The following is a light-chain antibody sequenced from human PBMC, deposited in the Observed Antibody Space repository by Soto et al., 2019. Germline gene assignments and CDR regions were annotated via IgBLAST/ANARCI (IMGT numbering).Light chain of an antibody. J-gene: IGLJ2*01. Sequence: QSVLTQPRSVSGSPGQSVTISCTGTSSDVGGYDFVSWYQQHPGKVPKLMIYDVSQRPSGVPDRFSASKSGNTASLTISGLQADDEADYYCCSYAGSYTLFGGGTKVTVL. V-gene: IGLV2-11*01. CDR1: SSDVGGYDF. CDR3: CSYAGSYTL. CDR2: DVS.